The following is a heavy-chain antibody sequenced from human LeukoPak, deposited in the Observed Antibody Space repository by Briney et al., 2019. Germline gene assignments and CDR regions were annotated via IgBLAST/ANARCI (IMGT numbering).Heavy chain of an antibody. J-gene: IGHJ4*02. CDR1: GITLSNYG. V-gene: IGHV3-23*01. CDR3: AKRGVVIRVILVGFHKEAYYFDS. CDR2: ISDSGGRT. D-gene: IGHD3-22*01. Sequence: PGGSLRLSCAVSGITLSNYGMSWVRQAPGKGLEWVVGISDSGGRTKYADSVKGRFTISRDNSKNTLYLQMNSLRAEDTAVYFCAKRGVVIRVILVGFHKEAYYFDSWGQGALVTVSS.